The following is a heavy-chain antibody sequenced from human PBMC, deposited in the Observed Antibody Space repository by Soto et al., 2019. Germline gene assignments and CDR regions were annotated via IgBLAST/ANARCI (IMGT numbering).Heavy chain of an antibody. Sequence: EVQLVESGGGLVQPGGSLRLSCAASGFTFSDYWMAWARQAPGKGLFWVSRINADGSIAHYAESVKGRLTISRDNAKNTLWLQLNSLRADDTAVYYCGRERWGLLDIWGQGEMVTVSS. V-gene: IGHV3-74*01. CDR2: INADGSIA. CDR3: GRERWGLLDI. D-gene: IGHD7-27*01. J-gene: IGHJ3*02. CDR1: GFTFSDYW.